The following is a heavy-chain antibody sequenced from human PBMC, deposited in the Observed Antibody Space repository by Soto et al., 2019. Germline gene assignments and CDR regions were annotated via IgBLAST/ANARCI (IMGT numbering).Heavy chain of an antibody. CDR1: GGTFRSNA. CDR3: AVLPSVSYGSGYGMDV. D-gene: IGHD3-10*01. V-gene: IGHV1-69*01. CDR2: LIPIFGTT. Sequence: QVQLVQSGTEVKKPGSSVKVSCKASGGTFRSNAISWLRQAPGQGLEWMGGLIPIFGTTNYAQKFQGRVTITADEPASTAYMELSSLRSDDTAVYYCAVLPSVSYGSGYGMDVWGQGTTVTVSS. J-gene: IGHJ6*02.